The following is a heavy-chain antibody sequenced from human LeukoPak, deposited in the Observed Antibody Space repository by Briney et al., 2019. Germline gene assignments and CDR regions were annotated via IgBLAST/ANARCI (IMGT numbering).Heavy chain of an antibody. V-gene: IGHV3-48*04. D-gene: IGHD3-22*01. CDR2: ISSSSSTI. J-gene: IGHJ4*02. Sequence: GGSLRLSCAASGFTFSSYSMNWVRQAPGKGLEWVSYISSSSSTIYYADSVKGRFTISRDNARNSLYLQMNSLRAEDTAVYYCAREVFEWLLPTSFDYWGQGTLVTVSS. CDR3: AREVFEWLLPTSFDY. CDR1: GFTFSSYS.